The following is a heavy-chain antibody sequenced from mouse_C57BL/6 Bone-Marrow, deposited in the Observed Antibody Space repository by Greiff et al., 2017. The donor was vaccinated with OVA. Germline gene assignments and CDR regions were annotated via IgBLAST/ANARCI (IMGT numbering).Heavy chain of an antibody. Sequence: EVKLMESGGGLVQPGGSLSLSCAASGFTFTDYYMSWVRQPPGKALEWLGFIRNKANGYTTEYSASVKGRFTISRDNSQSILYLQMNALRAEDSATYYGASPGSSYGYFDYWGQGTTLTVSS. CDR3: ASPGSSYGYFDY. J-gene: IGHJ2*01. V-gene: IGHV7-3*01. D-gene: IGHD1-1*01. CDR2: IRNKANGYTT. CDR1: GFTFTDYY.